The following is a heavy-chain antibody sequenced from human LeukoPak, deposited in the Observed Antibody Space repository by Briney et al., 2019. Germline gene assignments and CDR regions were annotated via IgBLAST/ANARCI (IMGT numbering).Heavy chain of an antibody. CDR2: IHTSGST. CDR1: GGSISSYY. D-gene: IGHD3-10*01. Sequence: SETLSLTCTVSGGSISSYYWSWIRQPAGKGLEWIGRIHTSGSTNYNPSLKSRVTISVDTSKNQFSLKLSSVTAADTAVYYCARVKVVRGVDYYYYYYMDVWGKGTTVTIS. J-gene: IGHJ6*03. CDR3: ARVKVVRGVDYYYYYYMDV. V-gene: IGHV4-4*07.